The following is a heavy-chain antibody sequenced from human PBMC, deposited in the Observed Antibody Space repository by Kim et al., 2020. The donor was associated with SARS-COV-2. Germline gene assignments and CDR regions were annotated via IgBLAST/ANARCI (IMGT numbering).Heavy chain of an antibody. J-gene: IGHJ4*02. CDR1: GFTFSSYA. V-gene: IGHV3-30-3*01. CDR3: AKGKGGHY. Sequence: GGSLRLSCAASGFTFSSYAMHWVRQAPGKGLEWVAVISYDGSNKYYADSVKGRFTISRDNSKNTLYLKMNSLRAEDTAVYYCAKGKGGHYWGQGTLVTVSS. CDR2: ISYDGSNK.